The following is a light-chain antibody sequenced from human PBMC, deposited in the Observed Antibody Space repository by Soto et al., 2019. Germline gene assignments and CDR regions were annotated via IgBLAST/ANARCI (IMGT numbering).Light chain of an antibody. V-gene: IGKV1-5*03. J-gene: IGKJ1*01. CDR1: QTISSW. CDR3: QHYNSYSEA. CDR2: KAS. Sequence: DIQMTQSPSTLSGSVGHRLTITCRASQTISSWLAWYQQKQGKAPKILIYKASTLKSGVPSRSSGSGYGTEFNLTISSLQTDDFATYYCQHYNSYSEAFGQGTKVDIK.